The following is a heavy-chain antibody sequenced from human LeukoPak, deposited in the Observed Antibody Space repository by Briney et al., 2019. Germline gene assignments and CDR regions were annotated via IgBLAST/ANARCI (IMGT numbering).Heavy chain of an antibody. CDR1: GFTLSSYE. V-gene: IGHV3-23*01. D-gene: IGHD6-19*01. J-gene: IGHJ4*02. CDR3: TRYSGWFGIS. CDR2: IDYSGDSP. Sequence: GGSLRFSGTGSGFTLSSYEMSWIRPAPGKGLEWVSSIDYSGDSPYYADSVKGRLTMSRDNSKNIVYLQLRTLNPEDTALYYWTRYSGWFGISWGQGTQVTVSS.